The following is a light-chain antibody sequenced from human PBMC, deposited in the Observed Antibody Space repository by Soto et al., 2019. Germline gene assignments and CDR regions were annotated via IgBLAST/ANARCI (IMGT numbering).Light chain of an antibody. CDR2: KAS. CDR1: QTISSW. CDR3: QHYNRYSEA. J-gene: IGKJ1*01. Sequence: DIQMTQSPSTLSGSVGDRVTITCRASQTISSWLAWYQQKPGKAPKLLIYKASTLKSGVPSRFSGSGSGTDFTLTISTLQPDDFATYYCQHYNRYSEAFGQGTKVDSK. V-gene: IGKV1-5*03.